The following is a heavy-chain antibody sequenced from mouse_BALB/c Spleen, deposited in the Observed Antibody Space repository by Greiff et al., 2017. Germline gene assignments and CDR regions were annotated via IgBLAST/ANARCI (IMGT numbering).Heavy chain of an antibody. V-gene: IGHV2-2*02. CDR1: GFSLTSYG. D-gene: IGHD2-14*01. Sequence: QVQLKESGPGLVQPSQSLSITCTVSGFSLTSYGVHWVRQSPGKGLEWLGVIWSGGSTDYNAAFISRLSISKDNSKSQVFFKMNSLQANDTAIYYCARHRYGNYYAMDYWGQGTSVTVSS. J-gene: IGHJ4*01. CDR2: IWSGGST. CDR3: ARHRYGNYYAMDY.